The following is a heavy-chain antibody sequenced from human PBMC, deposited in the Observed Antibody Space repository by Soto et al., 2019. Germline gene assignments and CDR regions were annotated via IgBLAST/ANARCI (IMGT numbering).Heavy chain of an antibody. CDR1: GGSISSYY. CDR2: IYYSGST. D-gene: IGHD1-26*01. Sequence: QVQLQESGPGLVKPSETLSLTCTVSGGSISSYYWRWIRQPPGKGLEWSGYIYYSGSTNYNPSLKSRVTISVDTSKNQFSLKLSSVTAADTAVYYCARSPLASIVGATAFDYWGQGTLVTVSS. CDR3: ARSPLASIVGATAFDY. J-gene: IGHJ4*02. V-gene: IGHV4-59*01.